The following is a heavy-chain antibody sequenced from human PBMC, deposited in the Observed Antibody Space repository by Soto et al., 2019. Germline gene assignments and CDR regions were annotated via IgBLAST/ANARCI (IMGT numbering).Heavy chain of an antibody. CDR1: GFSFSSYA. J-gene: IGHJ6*02. CDR2: IWFDGSKK. CDR3: ARELLYGSGSHDYLFYGMDV. D-gene: IGHD3-10*01. V-gene: IGHV3-33*01. Sequence: QVQLVESGGGVVQPGKSLRLSCAASGFSFSSYAMHWVRQAPGKGLQWVALIWFDGSKKYYADSVKGRFTISRDSSNNTLDLQMISLRAEDTAVYYWARELLYGSGSHDYLFYGMDVWGQGTTVTVSS.